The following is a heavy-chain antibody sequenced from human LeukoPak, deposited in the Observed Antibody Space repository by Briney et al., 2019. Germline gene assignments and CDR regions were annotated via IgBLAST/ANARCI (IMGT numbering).Heavy chain of an antibody. CDR2: VYYTGST. D-gene: IGHD6-13*01. V-gene: IGHV4-59*01. CDR3: ARISSSNWYNERGAFDV. CDR1: GGSISSYY. J-gene: IGHJ3*01. Sequence: SETLSLTCTVSGGSISSYYWSWVRQPPGKGLEWIGVVYYTGSTNYSPSLKSRVTISVDTSKNQFSLKLRSVTAADTAVYYCARISSSNWYNERGAFDVWGQGTMVTVSS.